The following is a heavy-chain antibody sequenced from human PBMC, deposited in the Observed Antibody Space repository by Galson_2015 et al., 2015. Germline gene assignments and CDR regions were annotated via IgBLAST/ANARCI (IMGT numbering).Heavy chain of an antibody. CDR3: AKYSIRRRYCSSTSCYTTSSGYEDY. CDR2: ISGSGGST. J-gene: IGHJ4*02. Sequence: SLRLSCAASGFTFSSYAMSWVRQAPGKGLEWVSAISGSGGSTYYADSVKGRFTISRDNSKNTLYLQMNSLRAEDTAVYYCAKYSIRRRYCSSTSCYTTSSGYEDYWGQGTLVTVSS. CDR1: GFTFSSYA. V-gene: IGHV3-23*01. D-gene: IGHD2-2*02.